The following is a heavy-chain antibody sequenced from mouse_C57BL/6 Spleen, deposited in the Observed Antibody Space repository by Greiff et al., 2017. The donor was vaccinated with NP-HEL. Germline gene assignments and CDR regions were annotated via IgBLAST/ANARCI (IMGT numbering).Heavy chain of an antibody. CDR1: GYAFSSYW. CDR3: ARLGDYYYGSSYGWYFDV. CDR2: IYPGDGDT. D-gene: IGHD1-1*01. Sequence: QVQLQQSGAELVKPGASVKISCKASGYAFSSYWMNWVKQRPGKGLEWIGQIYPGDGDTNYNGKFKGKATLTADKSSSTAYMQLSSLTSEDSAVYFCARLGDYYYGSSYGWYFDVWGTGTTVTVSS. J-gene: IGHJ1*03. V-gene: IGHV1-80*01.